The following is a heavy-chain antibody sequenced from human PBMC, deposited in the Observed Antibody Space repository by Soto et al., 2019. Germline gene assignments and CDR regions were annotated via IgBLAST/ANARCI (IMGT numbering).Heavy chain of an antibody. CDR2: ISYDGSYK. V-gene: IGHV3-30*18. Sequence: QVQLVESGGGVVQPGRSLSLSCAASGFTFSDYGMHGVRQAPGKGLEWVALISYDGSYKYYADSVKGRFTISRDNSENTLYLQMNSLKTEDTAVYYCAKDLSSAWSLDYWGQGNLVTVSS. J-gene: IGHJ4*02. CDR1: GFTFSDYG. D-gene: IGHD6-19*01. CDR3: AKDLSSAWSLDY.